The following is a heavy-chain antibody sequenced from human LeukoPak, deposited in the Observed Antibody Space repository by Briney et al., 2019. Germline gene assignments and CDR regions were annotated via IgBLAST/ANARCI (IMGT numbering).Heavy chain of an antibody. V-gene: IGHV3-23*01. D-gene: IGHD3-10*01. J-gene: IGHJ4*02. CDR1: GFTFSSYA. Sequence: GSLRLSCAASGFTFSSYAMSWVRQAPGKGLEWVSAISGSGGSTYYADSVKGRFTISRDNSKNTLYLQMNSLRAEDTAVYYCAKVSGLWFGKGVDYWGQGTLVTVSS. CDR3: AKVSGLWFGKGVDY. CDR2: ISGSGGST.